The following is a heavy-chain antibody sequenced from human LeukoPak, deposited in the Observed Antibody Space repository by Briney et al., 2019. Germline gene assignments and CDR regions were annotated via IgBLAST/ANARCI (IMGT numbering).Heavy chain of an antibody. CDR3: AKDPLYYYDSSYFDY. V-gene: IGHV3-23*01. Sequence: GGSLRLSCAASGFTFSSYAMSWVRQAPGKGLEWVSAISGSGGSTYYADSVKGRFTISRDNPKNTLYLQMNSLRAEDTAVYYCAKDPLYYYDSSYFDYWGQGTLVTVSS. CDR2: ISGSGGST. CDR1: GFTFSSYA. D-gene: IGHD3-22*01. J-gene: IGHJ4*02.